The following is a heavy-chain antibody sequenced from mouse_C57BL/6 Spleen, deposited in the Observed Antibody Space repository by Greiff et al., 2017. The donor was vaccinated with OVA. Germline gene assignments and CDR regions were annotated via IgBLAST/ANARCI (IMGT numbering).Heavy chain of an antibody. CDR1: GFTFNTYA. Sequence: EVKLMESGGGLVQPKGSLKLSCAASGFTFNTYAMHWVRQAPGKGLEWVARMRSKSSNYATYYADSVKDRFTISRDDSQSMLYLQMNNLKTEDTAMYYCVRGAYYSTLAYWGQGTLVTVSA. J-gene: IGHJ3*01. CDR3: VRGAYYSTLAY. D-gene: IGHD2-5*01. V-gene: IGHV10-3*01. CDR2: MRSKSSNYAT.